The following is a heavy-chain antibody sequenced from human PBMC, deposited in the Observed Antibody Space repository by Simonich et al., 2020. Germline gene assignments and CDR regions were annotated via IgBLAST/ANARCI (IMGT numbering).Heavy chain of an antibody. J-gene: IGHJ4*02. D-gene: IGHD1-26*01. V-gene: IGHV4-38-2*01. CDR3: ANNKGWD. CDR1: GYSISSGYY. Sequence: QVQLQESGPGLVKPSETLSLTCAGSGYSISSGYYWGWIRQPPGRGLEWIGSIYHRGSTYYNPSLKSRVTISVDTSKNQFSLKLSSVTAADTAVYYCANNKGWDWGQGTLVTVSS. CDR2: IYHRGST.